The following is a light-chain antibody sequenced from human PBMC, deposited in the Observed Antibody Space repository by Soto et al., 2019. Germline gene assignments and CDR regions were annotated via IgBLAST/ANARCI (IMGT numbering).Light chain of an antibody. Sequence: ELVLTQSPAILSFYPGERATLSCRASQSVSSYLAWYQQNPGHAPRLLIYDASNRATGIPARFSGSGSGTDFTLTISSLEPEDFAVYYCQQRSNWLMYTFGHGTKLESK. CDR1: QSVSSY. V-gene: IGKV3-11*01. CDR3: QQRSNWLMYT. J-gene: IGKJ2*01. CDR2: DAS.